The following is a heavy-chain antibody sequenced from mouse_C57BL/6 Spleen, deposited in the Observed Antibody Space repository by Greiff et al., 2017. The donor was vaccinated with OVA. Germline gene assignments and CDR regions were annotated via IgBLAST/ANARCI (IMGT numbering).Heavy chain of an antibody. V-gene: IGHV5-6*01. CDR1: GFTFSSYG. J-gene: IGHJ2*01. CDR2: ISSGGSYT. Sequence: EVQGVESGGDLVKPGGSLKLSCAASGFTFSSYGMSWVRQTPDKRLEWVATISSGGSYTYYPDSVKGRFTISRDNAKNTLYLQMSSLKSEDTAMYYCARDNFDYWGQGTTLTVSS. CDR3: ARDNFDY.